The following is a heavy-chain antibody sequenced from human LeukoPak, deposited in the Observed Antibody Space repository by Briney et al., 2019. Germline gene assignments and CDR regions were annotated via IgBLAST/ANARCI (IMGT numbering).Heavy chain of an antibody. Sequence: GGSLRLSCIASGFSFTNYWMVWIRQAPGKGLEWVASIDGGGRQKDCVDSVKGRFTISRDNARNSLFLQLNSLRTEDTALYYCATDMAFSAFDIWGHGTMVIVSS. J-gene: IGHJ3*02. CDR2: IDGGGRQK. CDR3: ATDMAFSAFDI. CDR1: GFSFTNYW. D-gene: IGHD3-3*02. V-gene: IGHV3-7*03.